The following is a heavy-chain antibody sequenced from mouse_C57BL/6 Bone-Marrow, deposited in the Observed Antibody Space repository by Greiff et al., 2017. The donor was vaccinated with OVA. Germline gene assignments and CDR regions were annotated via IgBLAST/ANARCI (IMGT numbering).Heavy chain of an antibody. CDR3: ARSGYDGGAWFAY. Sequence: VMLVESGAELARPGASVKLSCKASGYTFTSYGISWVKQRTGQGLEWIGEIYPRSGNSYYNEKFKGKATLTADKSSSTAYMELRSLTSEDSAVYFCARSGYDGGAWFAYWGQGTLVTVSA. CDR1: GYTFTSYG. J-gene: IGHJ3*01. V-gene: IGHV1-81*01. D-gene: IGHD2-2*01. CDR2: IYPRSGNS.